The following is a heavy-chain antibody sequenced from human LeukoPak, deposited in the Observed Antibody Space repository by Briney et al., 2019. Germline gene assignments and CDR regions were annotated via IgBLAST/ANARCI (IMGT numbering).Heavy chain of an antibody. CDR3: ARGVEGSSADAFDI. J-gene: IGHJ3*02. CDR2: INPNSGDT. CDR1: GYTFTGSY. V-gene: IGHV1-2*02. Sequence: GASVKVSCKASGYTFTGSYLHWVRQAPGQGLEWMGWINPNSGDTNSAQRFQGRDTMTRDTSISTAYMDLSRLRSDDTAVYYCARGVEGSSADAFDIWGQGTMVTVSS. D-gene: IGHD2-2*01.